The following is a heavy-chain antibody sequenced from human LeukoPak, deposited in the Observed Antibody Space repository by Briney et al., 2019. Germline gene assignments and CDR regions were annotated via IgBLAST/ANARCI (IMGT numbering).Heavy chain of an antibody. D-gene: IGHD2-21*02. CDR3: AKDMVVTANGWFDY. CDR2: ISGSGGST. Sequence: GGSLRLSCAASGFTFSSYAMSWVRQAPGKGREWVSAISGSGGSTYYADSVKGRFTISRDNSKNTLYLQMNSLRAGDTAVYYCAKDMVVTANGWFDYWGQGTLVAVSS. CDR1: GFTFSSYA. V-gene: IGHV3-23*01. J-gene: IGHJ4*02.